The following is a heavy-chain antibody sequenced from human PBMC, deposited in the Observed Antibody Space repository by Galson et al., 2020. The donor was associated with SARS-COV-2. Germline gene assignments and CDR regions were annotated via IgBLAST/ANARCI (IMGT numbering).Heavy chain of an antibody. J-gene: IGHJ4*02. V-gene: IGHV3-23*01. CDR1: GFTISGYS. CDR3: AKDPAPFYGSGVDCYLI. D-gene: IGHD2-15*01. Sequence: GGSLRLSCAASGFTISGYSMTWVRQAPGKGLEWVSTIGHDSITYYEASLKGRFTITRDNSKHTLYLQMISLRAEDTAIYYCAKDPAPFYGSGVDCYLIWGQGSLVTVSS. CDR2: IGHDSIT.